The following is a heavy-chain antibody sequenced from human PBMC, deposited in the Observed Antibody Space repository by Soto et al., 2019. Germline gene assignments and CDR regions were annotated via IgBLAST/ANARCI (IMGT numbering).Heavy chain of an antibody. D-gene: IGHD6-6*01. CDR1: GGSFSGYY. Sequence: QVQLQQWGAGLLKPSETLSLTCAVYGGSFSGYYWSWIRQPPGKGLEWIGEINHSGSTNYNPSLKSRVTISVDTSKNQFSLKLSSVTAADTAVYYCASGGSYSSWGHYFDYWGPGTLFTVSS. J-gene: IGHJ4*02. V-gene: IGHV4-34*01. CDR2: INHSGST. CDR3: ASGGSYSSWGHYFDY.